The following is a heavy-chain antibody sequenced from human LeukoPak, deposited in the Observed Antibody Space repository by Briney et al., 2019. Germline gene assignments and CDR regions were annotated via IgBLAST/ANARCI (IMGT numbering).Heavy chain of an antibody. D-gene: IGHD3-16*01. CDR3: ARESYDYVWGSYARADNFDY. CDR1: GGSISSYY. J-gene: IGHJ4*02. CDR2: IYTSGST. Sequence: SETLSLTCTVSGGSISSYYWSWIRQPAGKGLEWIGRIYTSGSTNYNPSLKSRVTMSVDTSKNQFSLKLSSVTAADTAAYYCARESYDYVWGSYARADNFDYWGQGTLVTVSS. V-gene: IGHV4-4*07.